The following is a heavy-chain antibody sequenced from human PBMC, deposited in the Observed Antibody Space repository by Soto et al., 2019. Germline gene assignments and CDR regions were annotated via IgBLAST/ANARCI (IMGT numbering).Heavy chain of an antibody. D-gene: IGHD2-15*01. Sequence: QVQLVESGGGVVQPGRSLRLSCAASGFSFSSYGMHWVRQAPGKGLEWVAVIWYDGSNKYYADSVKGRLTISRDNSKNTLYLQMNSLRAEDTAVYYCARGGYSVAYGMDVWGQGTTVTVP. CDR1: GFSFSSYG. CDR2: IWYDGSNK. V-gene: IGHV3-33*01. CDR3: ARGGYSVAYGMDV. J-gene: IGHJ6*02.